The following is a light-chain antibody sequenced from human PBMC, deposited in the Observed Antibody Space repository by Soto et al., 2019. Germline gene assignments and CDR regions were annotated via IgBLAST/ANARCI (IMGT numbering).Light chain of an antibody. V-gene: IGLV1-44*01. CDR2: DNN. CDR1: GSNIGRST. CDR3: AAWDDGLNGFYV. Sequence: QSVLTQPPSASWPPGQRIFISCSGSGSNIGRSTVTWYQQLPGTAPTLLIYDNNQRPSGVPDRFSASKSGISASLAISGRQTDDEADYYCAAWDDGLNGFYVFGSGTKLTVL. J-gene: IGLJ1*01.